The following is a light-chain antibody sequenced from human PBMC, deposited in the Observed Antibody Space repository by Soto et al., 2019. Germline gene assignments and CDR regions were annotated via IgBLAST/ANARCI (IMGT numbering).Light chain of an antibody. CDR2: GAS. V-gene: IGKV3-20*01. J-gene: IGKJ1*01. CDR1: QSVSSSY. Sequence: EIVLTQSPGTLSLSPGERATLSCRASQSVSSSYLAWYQQKPGQAPRLLIYGASSRATGIPDRFSGSGSGTVFSLTISRLEAEDFAVYYCQDYGTSPWTFGQGTKLDIK. CDR3: QDYGTSPWT.